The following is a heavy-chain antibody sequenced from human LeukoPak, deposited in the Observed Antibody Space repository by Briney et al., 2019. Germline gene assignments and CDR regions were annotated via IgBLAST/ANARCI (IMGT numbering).Heavy chain of an antibody. J-gene: IGHJ3*02. V-gene: IGHV3-48*03. CDR1: GFTFSSYE. CDR2: ISSSGSTI. CDR3: AREGVALDAFGT. Sequence: GGSLRLSCAASGFTFSSYEMNWVRQAPGKGLEWVSYISSSGSTIYYADSVKGRFTISRDNAKNSLYLQMNSLRAEDTAVYYCAREGVALDAFGTWGQGTMVTVSS.